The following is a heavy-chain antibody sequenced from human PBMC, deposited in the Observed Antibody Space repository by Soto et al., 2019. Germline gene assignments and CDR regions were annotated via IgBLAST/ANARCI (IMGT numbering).Heavy chain of an antibody. D-gene: IGHD2-2*01. J-gene: IGHJ6*02. CDR3: ARYQMTEGQQYHYYSFYTLDV. CDR2: TMPGSSHI. CDR1: VFTFSIYS. V-gene: IGHV3-48*01. Sequence: PGGSLSLSCAASVFTFSIYSMNWFRQAQGKGLEGVSYTMPGSSHIFYADSVKGRFTISRDNAKNSLYLQMNSLRAEDTAVYYCARYQMTEGQQYHYYSFYTLDVWGQGTTVTVSS.